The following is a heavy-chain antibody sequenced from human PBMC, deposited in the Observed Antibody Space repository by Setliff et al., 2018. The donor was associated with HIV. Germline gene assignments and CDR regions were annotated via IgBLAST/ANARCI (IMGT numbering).Heavy chain of an antibody. CDR2: INHSGRT. V-gene: IGHV4-34*01. J-gene: IGHJ6*03. D-gene: IGHD2-15*01. CDR1: GGSFSDNY. CDR3: ARVRPSPGCSGGSCFPKYYYYYMDV. Sequence: SETLSLTCAVYGGSFSDNYWSWIRQSPGKGLEWIGEINHSGRTKYSPSLRSRVSISVDTSKTQFSLKLSSVTAADTAVYYCARVRPSPGCSGGSCFPKYYYYYMDVWGKGTTVTVS.